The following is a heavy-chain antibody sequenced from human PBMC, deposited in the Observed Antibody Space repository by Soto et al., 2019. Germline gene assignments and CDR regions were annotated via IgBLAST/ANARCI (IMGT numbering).Heavy chain of an antibody. J-gene: IGHJ5*02. CDR2: IYHSGST. CDR1: CYSISSGYY. V-gene: IGHV4-38-2*01. D-gene: IGHD3-10*01. Sequence: PSETLSLTCAVSCYSISSGYYWGWVRQPPGKGLEWIGSIYHSGSTYYNPSLKSRVTISVDTSKNQFSLKLSSVTAADTAVYYCARVGSTVLGWFDPWGQGTLVTVSS. CDR3: ARVGSTVLGWFDP.